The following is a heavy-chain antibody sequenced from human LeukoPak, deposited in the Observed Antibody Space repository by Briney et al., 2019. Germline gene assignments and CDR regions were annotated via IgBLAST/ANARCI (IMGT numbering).Heavy chain of an antibody. D-gene: IGHD3-16*02. CDR2: ISYDGRNK. CDR3: ARENDYVWGSYRAYYYGMDV. CDR1: GFTFSSYA. V-gene: IGHV3-30*04. Sequence: GGSLRLSCAASGFTFSSYAMHWVRQGPGQGLEWVAVISYDGRNKYYAYPVKGRFTISRANSKNTLYLQMNSLIAEDTAVYYCARENDYVWGSYRAYYYGMDVWGKGTTVTASS. J-gene: IGHJ6*04.